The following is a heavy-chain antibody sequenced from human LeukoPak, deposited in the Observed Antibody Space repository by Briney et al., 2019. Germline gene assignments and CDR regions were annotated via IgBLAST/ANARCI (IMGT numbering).Heavy chain of an antibody. J-gene: IGHJ3*02. V-gene: IGHV4-39*07. CDR1: GVSISSRSSF. CDR3: ARGDYYDSSGYYWDAFDI. CDR2: VYYSGST. D-gene: IGHD3-22*01. Sequence: SETLSLTCTVSGVSISSRSSFWAWVRQPPGKGLEWIGSVYYSGSTYYNPSLKSRVTISVDRSKNQFSLKLSSVTAADTAVYYCARGDYYDSSGYYWDAFDIWGQGTMVTVSS.